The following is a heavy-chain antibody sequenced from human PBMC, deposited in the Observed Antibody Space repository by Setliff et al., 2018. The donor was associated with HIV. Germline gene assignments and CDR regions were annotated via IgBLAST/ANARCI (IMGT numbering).Heavy chain of an antibody. CDR2: FYHSGST. CDR1: GGSISSYY. V-gene: IGHV4-59*01. D-gene: IGHD1-1*01. J-gene: IGHJ5*01. Sequence: TLSLTCTVSGGSISSYYWTWIRQSPGKGLEWIGYFYHSGSTNYNPSLKSRVSISVDTSKNEFSLNLSSLTAADTAVYYCARGLVGYNTNHRWSNWFDSWGQGTLVTVSS. CDR3: ARGLVGYNTNHRWSNWFDS.